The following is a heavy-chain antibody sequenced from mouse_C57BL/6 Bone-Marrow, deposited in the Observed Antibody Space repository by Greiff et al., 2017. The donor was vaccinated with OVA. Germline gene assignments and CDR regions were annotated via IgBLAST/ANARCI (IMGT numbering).Heavy chain of an antibody. Sequence: EVKVVESGGDLVKPGGSLKLSCAASGFTFSSYGMSWVRQTPDKRLEWVATISSGGSYTYYPDSVKGRFTISRDNAKNTLYLQMSSLKSEDTAMYYCASNWEAAYWGQGTLVTVSA. CDR1: GFTFSSYG. CDR2: ISSGGSYT. V-gene: IGHV5-6*01. D-gene: IGHD4-1*02. J-gene: IGHJ3*01. CDR3: ASNWEAAY.